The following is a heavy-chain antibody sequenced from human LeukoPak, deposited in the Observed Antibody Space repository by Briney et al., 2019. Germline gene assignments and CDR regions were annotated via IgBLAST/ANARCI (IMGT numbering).Heavy chain of an antibody. Sequence: GGSLRLSCAASGFTFSSYGMHWVRQAPGKGLEWVAVIWYDGSNKYYADSVKGRFTISRDNSKNTLYLQIDSLEAEDTAVYYCARRNEYYDFPYYFDYWGRGTLVTVSS. CDR1: GFTFSSYG. V-gene: IGHV3-33*01. J-gene: IGHJ4*02. CDR2: IWYDGSNK. CDR3: ARRNEYYDFPYYFDY. D-gene: IGHD3-16*01.